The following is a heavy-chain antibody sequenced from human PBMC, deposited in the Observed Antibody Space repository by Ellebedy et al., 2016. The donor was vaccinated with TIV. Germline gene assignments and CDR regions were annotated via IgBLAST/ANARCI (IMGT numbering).Heavy chain of an antibody. D-gene: IGHD4-23*01. J-gene: IGHJ4*02. CDR3: ARVPLPGKADY. CDR1: GYTFTTSG. V-gene: IGHV1-18*01. CDR2: ISTYNDKK. Sequence: ASVKVSCXTHGYTFTTSGISWVRQAPGKGLEWVGWISTYNDKKNYALKFQDRVTMTTDTSTSTAYMELRSLISDDTAVYYCARVPLPGKADYWGRGTLVTVSS.